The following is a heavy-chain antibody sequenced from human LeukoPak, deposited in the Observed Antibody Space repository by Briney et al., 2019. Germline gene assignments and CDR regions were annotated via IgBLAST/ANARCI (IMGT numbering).Heavy chain of an antibody. CDR3: ARDDSSGYYFWRGGNDAFDI. D-gene: IGHD3-22*01. Sequence: GASVKVSCKASGYTFTGYYMHWVRQAPGQGLEWMGWMSPNSGNTGYAQKFQGRVTMTRNTSISTAYMELSSLRSEDTAVYYCARDDSSGYYFWRGGNDAFDIWGQGTMVTVSS. J-gene: IGHJ3*02. CDR1: GYTFTGYY. CDR2: MSPNSGNT. V-gene: IGHV1-8*02.